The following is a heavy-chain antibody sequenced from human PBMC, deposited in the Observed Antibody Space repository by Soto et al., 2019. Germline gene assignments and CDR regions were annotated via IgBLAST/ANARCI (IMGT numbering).Heavy chain of an antibody. CDR1: GFTFSNAW. CDR3: TTDYMGAPWNP. CDR2: IKSKTDGGTT. Sequence: PGGSLRLSCAASGFTFSNAWMNWVRQAPRKGLEWVGRIKSKTDGGTTDYAAPVKGRFTISRDDSKNTLYLQMNSLKTDDPAVYYSTTDYMGAPWNPWGQGTLVTVSS. J-gene: IGHJ5*02. D-gene: IGHD3-10*01. V-gene: IGHV3-15*07.